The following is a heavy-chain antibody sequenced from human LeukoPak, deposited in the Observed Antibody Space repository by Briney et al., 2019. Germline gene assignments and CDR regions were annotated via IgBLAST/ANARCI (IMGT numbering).Heavy chain of an antibody. D-gene: IGHD3-10*01. V-gene: IGHV1-69*05. CDR1: GGTFSSYA. Sequence: SVKVSCKASGGTFSSYAISWVRQAPGQGLEWMGGIIPIFGTANYAQKFQGRVTITTDESTSTAYMELSSLRSEDTAVYYCARVAGATMAPYYMDVWGKGTTVTVSS. J-gene: IGHJ6*03. CDR2: IIPIFGTA. CDR3: ARVAGATMAPYYMDV.